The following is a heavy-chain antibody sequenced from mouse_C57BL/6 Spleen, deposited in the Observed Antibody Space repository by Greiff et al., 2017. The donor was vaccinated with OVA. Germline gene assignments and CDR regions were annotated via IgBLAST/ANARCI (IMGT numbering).Heavy chain of an antibody. V-gene: IGHV1-53*01. CDR3: ARDTTVVSKDWYFDV. CDR2: INPSNGGT. CDR1: GYTFTSYW. J-gene: IGHJ1*03. D-gene: IGHD1-1*01. Sequence: QVQLQQPGTELVKPGASVKLSCKASGYTFTSYWMHWVKQRPGQGLEWIGNINPSNGGTNYNEKFKSKATLTVDKSSSTAYMQLSSLTSEDSAVYYCARDTTVVSKDWYFDVWGTGTTVTVSS.